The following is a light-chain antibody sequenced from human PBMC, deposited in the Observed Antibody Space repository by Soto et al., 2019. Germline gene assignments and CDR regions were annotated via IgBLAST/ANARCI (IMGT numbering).Light chain of an antibody. CDR1: ISNIGKNY. V-gene: IGLV1-51*01. CDR3: GTWDSSLSAGV. J-gene: IGLJ3*02. Sequence: QSVLTQPPSVSAAPGQKVTISCSGSISNIGKNYVSWYQQLPGTAPKVLIYDNNKRPSGIPDRFSGSKSGTSATLGITGLQTGDEADYYCGTWDSSLSAGVFGGGTKVTVL. CDR2: DNN.